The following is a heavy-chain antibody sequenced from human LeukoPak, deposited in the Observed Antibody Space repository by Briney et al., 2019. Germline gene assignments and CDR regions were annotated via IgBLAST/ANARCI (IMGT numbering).Heavy chain of an antibody. Sequence: ASVKVSCKVSGYTLTELSMHWVRQAPGKGLEWMGGFDPEDGETIYAQKFQGRVTMTEDTSTDTAYMELSSLRSEDTAVYYCATDSMRGGSFLPLDYWGQGTLVTVSS. CDR1: GYTLTELS. V-gene: IGHV1-24*01. CDR3: ATDSMRGGSFLPLDY. J-gene: IGHJ4*02. CDR2: FDPEDGET. D-gene: IGHD1-26*01.